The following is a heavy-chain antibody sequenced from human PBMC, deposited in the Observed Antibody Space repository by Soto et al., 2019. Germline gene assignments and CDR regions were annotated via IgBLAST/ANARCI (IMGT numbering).Heavy chain of an antibody. CDR1: GGTFSSYA. V-gene: IGHV1-69*01. D-gene: IGHD2-2*01. CDR2: IIPISDTT. Sequence: QVQLVQSGAEVKKPGSSVKVSCKASGGTFSSYAISWVRQAPGQGLEWMGGIIPISDTTNYAQKFQGRVTITADESTRADYVELSRRRADETAVYYWARPRSSSTFLDFYYYYYGMDVWGQGTTVTVSS. CDR3: ARPRSSSTFLDFYYYYYGMDV. J-gene: IGHJ6*02.